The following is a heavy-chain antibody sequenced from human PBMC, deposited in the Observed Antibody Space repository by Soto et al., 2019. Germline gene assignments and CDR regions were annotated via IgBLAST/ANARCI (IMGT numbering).Heavy chain of an antibody. CDR3: ARLHGYCISSSCHGHYAMDV. V-gene: IGHV4-31*03. J-gene: IGHJ6*02. D-gene: IGHD2-2*01. CDR1: GGSLSSGGYY. CDR2: IYYSGST. Sequence: SETLSLTCPVSGGSLSSGGYYWSWISQHPGKGLEWIGYIYYSGSTYYNPSLNSRVTVSVDTSKNQFSLKVTSVTAADTAVYYCARLHGYCISSSCHGHYAMDVWGQGTTVTVSS.